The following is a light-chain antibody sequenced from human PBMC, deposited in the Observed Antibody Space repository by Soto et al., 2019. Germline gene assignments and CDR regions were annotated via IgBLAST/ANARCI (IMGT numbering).Light chain of an antibody. CDR1: QRVSSNF. CDR3: QQYGSSPRT. J-gene: IGKJ1*01. Sequence: VLTRSPAALSLSPGEGATLSCRSSQRVSSNFLAWYQQKPGQAPRLLIYGASNRATGIPDRFSGSGSGTDFTLTISRLEPEDFVVYYCQQYGSSPRTFGQGTKVDIK. CDR2: GAS. V-gene: IGKV3-20*01.